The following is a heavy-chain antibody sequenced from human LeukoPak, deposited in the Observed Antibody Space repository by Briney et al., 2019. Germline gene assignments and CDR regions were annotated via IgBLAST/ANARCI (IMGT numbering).Heavy chain of an antibody. CDR1: GGSISSGGYS. D-gene: IGHD7-27*01. CDR2: IYHSGST. Sequence: PSQTLSLTCAVPGGSISSGGYSWSWIRQPPGKGLEWIGYIYHSGSTYYNPSLKSRVTISVDRSKNQFSLKLSSVTAADTAVYYCARARARLGIVDYWGQGTLVTVSS. CDR3: ARARARLGIVDY. V-gene: IGHV4-30-2*01. J-gene: IGHJ4*02.